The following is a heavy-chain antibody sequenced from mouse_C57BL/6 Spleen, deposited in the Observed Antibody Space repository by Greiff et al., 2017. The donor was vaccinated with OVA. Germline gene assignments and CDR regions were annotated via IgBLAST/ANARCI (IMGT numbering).Heavy chain of an antibody. CDR3: AREDYDAGGFDY. CDR2: INPGSGGT. Sequence: QVQLKESGAELVRPGTSVKVSCKASGYAFTNYLIEWVKQRPGQGLEWIGVINPGSGGTNYNEKFKGKATLTADKSSSTAYMQLSSLTSEDSAVYFCAREDYDAGGFDYWGKGTTLTVSS. D-gene: IGHD2-4*01. J-gene: IGHJ2*01. CDR1: GYAFTNYL. V-gene: IGHV1-54*01.